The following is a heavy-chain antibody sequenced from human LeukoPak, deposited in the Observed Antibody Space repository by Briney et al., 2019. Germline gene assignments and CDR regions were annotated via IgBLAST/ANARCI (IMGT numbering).Heavy chain of an antibody. Sequence: GGSLRLSCAASGFTFSNAWMSWVRQAPGKGLEWVGRIKSKTDGGTTDYAAPVKGRFTISRDDSKNTLYLQMNSLKTKDTAVYYCTTLDTYYEGYYYYYMDVWGKGTTVTVSS. D-gene: IGHD3-3*01. CDR3: TTLDTYYEGYYYYYMDV. CDR2: IKSKTDGGTT. V-gene: IGHV3-15*01. J-gene: IGHJ6*03. CDR1: GFTFSNAW.